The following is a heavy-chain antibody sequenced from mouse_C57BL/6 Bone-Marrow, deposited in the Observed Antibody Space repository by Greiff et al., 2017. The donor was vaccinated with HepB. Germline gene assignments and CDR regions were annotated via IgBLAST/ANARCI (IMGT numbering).Heavy chain of an antibody. CDR2: IDPETGGT. CDR1: GYTFTDYE. V-gene: IGHV1-15*01. CDR3: AREDDSRFAY. D-gene: IGHD2-4*01. J-gene: IGHJ3*01. Sequence: QVQLKQSGAELVRPGASVTLSCKASGYTFTDYEMHWVKQTPVHGLEWIGAIDPETGGTAYNQKFKGKAILTADKSSSTAYMELRSLTSEDSAVYYCAREDDSRFAYWGQGTLVTVSA.